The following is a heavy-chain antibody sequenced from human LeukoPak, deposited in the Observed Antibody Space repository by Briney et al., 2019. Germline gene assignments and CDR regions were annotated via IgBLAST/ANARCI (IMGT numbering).Heavy chain of an antibody. D-gene: IGHD4-23*01. Sequence: PGGSLRLSCAASGFTFSSYGMHWVRQAPGKGLEWVAFIRSDGSNKYYADSVKGRLTISRNNSKNTVYLQMNNLRTEDTAEYYCAKDRLTTVVMGYLDYWGQGTLVTVSS. J-gene: IGHJ4*02. CDR3: AKDRLTTVVMGYLDY. V-gene: IGHV3-30*02. CDR2: IRSDGSNK. CDR1: GFTFSSYG.